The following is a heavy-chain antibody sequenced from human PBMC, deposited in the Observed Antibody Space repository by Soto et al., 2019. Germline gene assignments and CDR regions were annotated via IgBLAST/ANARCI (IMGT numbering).Heavy chain of an antibody. V-gene: IGHV3-23*01. D-gene: IGHD2-2*01. CDR1: GFTFSSYA. J-gene: IGHJ6*03. CDR2: ISGSGGST. CDR3: AKGRYCSSTSCSGYYYYMDV. Sequence: GGSLRLSCAASGFTFSSYAMSWVRQAPGKGLEWVSDISGSGGSTYYADSVKGRFTISRDNSKNTLYLQMNSLRAEDTAVYYFAKGRYCSSTSCSGYYYYMDVWGKGTTVTSP.